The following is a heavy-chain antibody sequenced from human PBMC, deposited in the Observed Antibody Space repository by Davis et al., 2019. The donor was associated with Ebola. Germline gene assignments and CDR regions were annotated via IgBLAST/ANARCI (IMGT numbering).Heavy chain of an antibody. D-gene: IGHD5-12*01. CDR1: GFTFDDYA. V-gene: IGHV3-9*03. CDR2: ISWNSGSI. Sequence: SLKISCAASGFTFDDYAMHWVRQAPGKGLEWVSGISWNSGSIGYADSVKGRFTISRDNAKNSLYLQMNSLRAEDMALYYCAKDGYDFLEGPFDYWGQGTLVTVSS. CDR3: AKDGYDFLEGPFDY. J-gene: IGHJ4*02.